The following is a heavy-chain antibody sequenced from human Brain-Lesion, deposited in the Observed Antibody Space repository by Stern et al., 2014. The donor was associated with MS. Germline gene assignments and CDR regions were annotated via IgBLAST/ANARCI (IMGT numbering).Heavy chain of an antibody. Sequence: QVQLVESGPGLVKPSETLSLTCTVSGGSISSSSYYWGWIRQPPGKGLEWIGSIYYRGSTYYNPSLKSRVTISMDPSKTHFSLGLSSVTAADTAVYFCAKLWLGELPESPFDYWGQGTLVTVSS. V-gene: IGHV4-39*01. J-gene: IGHJ4*02. D-gene: IGHD3-10*01. CDR3: AKLWLGELPESPFDY. CDR1: GGSISSSSYY. CDR2: IYYRGST.